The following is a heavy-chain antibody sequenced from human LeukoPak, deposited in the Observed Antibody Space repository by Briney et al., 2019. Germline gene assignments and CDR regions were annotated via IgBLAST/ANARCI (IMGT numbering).Heavy chain of an antibody. D-gene: IGHD2-15*01. J-gene: IGHJ4*02. CDR1: GYTFTGYY. CDR3: ARDRRCSGGSCYKGYFDY. CDR2: ISAYNGNT. V-gene: IGHV1-18*04. Sequence: ASVKVSCKASGYTFTGYYMHWVRQAPGQGLEWMGWISAYNGNTNYAQKLQGRVTMTTDTSTSTAYMELRSLRSDDTAVYYCARDRRCSGGSCYKGYFDYWGQGTLVTVSS.